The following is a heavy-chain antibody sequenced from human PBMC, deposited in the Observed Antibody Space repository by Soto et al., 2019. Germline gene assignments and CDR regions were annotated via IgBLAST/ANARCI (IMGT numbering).Heavy chain of an antibody. D-gene: IGHD3-10*01. CDR2: INHSGST. J-gene: IGHJ5*02. CDR1: GGSFSGYY. V-gene: IGHV4-34*01. CDR3: ARGVMVREVVIIDIWIHP. Sequence: PSNTPSVTSAVYGGSFSGYYFSWNSQPPGKGLEWIGEINHSGSTNYNPSLKSRVTISVDTSKNQFSLKLSSVTAADTAVYYCARGVMVREVVIIDIWIHPWGQGILVSVSS.